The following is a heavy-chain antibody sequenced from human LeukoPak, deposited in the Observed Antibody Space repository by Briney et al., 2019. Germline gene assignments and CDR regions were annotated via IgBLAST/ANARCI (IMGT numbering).Heavy chain of an antibody. CDR3: AREGYYDSSALYN. V-gene: IGHV3-7*01. D-gene: IGHD3-22*01. J-gene: IGHJ4*02. CDR2: IKQDGSEK. Sequence: GGSLRLSCAASGFTFSSYWMSWVRQAPGKGLEWVANIKQDGSEKYYVDSVKGRFTISRDNAKNSLYLQMNSLRAEDTAVYYCAREGYYDSSALYNWGQGTLVTVSS. CDR1: GFTFSSYW.